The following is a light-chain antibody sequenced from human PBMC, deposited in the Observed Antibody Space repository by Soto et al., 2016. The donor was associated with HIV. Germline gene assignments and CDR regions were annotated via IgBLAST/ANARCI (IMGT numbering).Light chain of an antibody. CDR2: DAS. J-gene: IGKJ2*01. CDR3: QQYDNLPYT. Sequence: DIQMTQSPSSLSASVGDRVTITCQASQDIRQYLNWYQQKPGKAPKLLISDASNLEAGVPSRFSGSGSGTDFTLTINSLQPEDFATYYCQQYDNLPYTFGQGTKSGDQT. CDR1: QDIRQY. V-gene: IGKV1-33*01.